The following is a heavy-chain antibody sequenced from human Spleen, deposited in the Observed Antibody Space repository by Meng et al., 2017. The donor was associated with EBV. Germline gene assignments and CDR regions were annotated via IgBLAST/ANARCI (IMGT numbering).Heavy chain of an antibody. D-gene: IGHD2-15*01. J-gene: IGHJ4*02. CDR1: GGSLRGYY. V-gene: IGHV4-34*01. CDR3: ARGGLVCSGGNCHTFYFEY. CDR2: INRSGSF. Sequence: QVQLQQVGAGLLKPSETLALTCAVYGGSLRGYYWTWIRQSPGKGLEWIGEINRSGSFSYNPSLKTRITISVDTSKNQFSLRLNSVTAADTAVYYCARGGLVCSGGNCHTFYFEYWDQGTLVTVSS.